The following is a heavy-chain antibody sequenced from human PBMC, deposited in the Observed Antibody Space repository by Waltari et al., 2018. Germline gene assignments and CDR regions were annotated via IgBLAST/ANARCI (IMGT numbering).Heavy chain of an antibody. D-gene: IGHD2-8*02. CDR3: ATDGAGVVYAKEAFDI. Sequence: EVQLVQSGAEVKKPGATVKISCKVSGYTFTDYYMHWVQQAPGKGLEWMGLVVLKDGETIHAEKSRGRAPNTADTSTDTAYMGLSSLSSEDTAVYYCATDGAGVVYAKEAFDIWGQGTTVTVSS. J-gene: IGHJ3*02. V-gene: IGHV1-69-2*01. CDR1: GYTFTDYY. CDR2: VVLKDGET.